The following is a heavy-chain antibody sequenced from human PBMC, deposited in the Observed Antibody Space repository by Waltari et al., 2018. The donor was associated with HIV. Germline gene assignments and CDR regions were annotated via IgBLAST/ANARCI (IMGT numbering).Heavy chain of an antibody. CDR3: ARVRFTVIGGVVIYYNYGMDV. Sequence: EAQLVESGGGLVQPGGSLRLSCAASGFTFSGHWMSWVRQAPGKGLEWVANIKQDGSEKYYAHSRRGRFTISRDNAENSVYLQMNSLRAEDTAVYYCARVRFTVIGGVVIYYNYGMDVWGQGTTVTVSS. V-gene: IGHV3-7*03. CDR1: GFTFSGHW. D-gene: IGHD3-16*01. J-gene: IGHJ6*02. CDR2: IKQDGSEK.